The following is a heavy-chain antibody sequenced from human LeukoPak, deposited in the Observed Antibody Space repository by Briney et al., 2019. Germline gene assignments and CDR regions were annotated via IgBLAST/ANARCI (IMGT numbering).Heavy chain of an antibody. CDR1: GFTFSNHW. D-gene: IGHD3-10*01. Sequence: GGSLRLSCEASGFTFSNHWMHWVRQAPGKGLVWVSRINSDGTSTNYADSVKGRFTISRDNAKNTLYLQMNSLRAEDTAVYYCTSPGGLDYWGQGPLLGVSS. CDR3: TSPGGLDY. J-gene: IGHJ4*02. CDR2: INSDGTST. V-gene: IGHV3-74*01.